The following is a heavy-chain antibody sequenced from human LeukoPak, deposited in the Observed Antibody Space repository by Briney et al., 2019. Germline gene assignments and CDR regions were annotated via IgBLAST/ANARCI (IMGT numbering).Heavy chain of an antibody. CDR2: INHSGST. Sequence: SETLSLTCAVYGGSFSGYYWSWIRQPPGKGLEWIGEINHSGSTNYNPSLKSRVTISVDTSKNQFSLKLSSVTAADTAVYYCARDRTTMRGPGDSYYFDYWGQGTLVTVSS. V-gene: IGHV4-34*01. CDR1: GGSFSGYY. J-gene: IGHJ4*02. D-gene: IGHD2-21*01. CDR3: ARDRTTMRGPGDSYYFDY.